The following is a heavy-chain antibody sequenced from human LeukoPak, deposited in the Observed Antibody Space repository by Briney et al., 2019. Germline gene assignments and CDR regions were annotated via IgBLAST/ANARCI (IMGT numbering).Heavy chain of an antibody. CDR3: ARHVTIFGVVTTIDY. V-gene: IGHV5-51*01. Sequence: GESLKISCKGSGYSFTSYWIGWVRQMPGKGLEWMGIIYPGDSDTRYSPSFQGQVTISADRSISTAYLQWSSLKASDTAMYYCARHVTIFGVVTTIDYWGQGTLVTVSP. J-gene: IGHJ4*02. CDR1: GYSFTSYW. D-gene: IGHD3-3*01. CDR2: IYPGDSDT.